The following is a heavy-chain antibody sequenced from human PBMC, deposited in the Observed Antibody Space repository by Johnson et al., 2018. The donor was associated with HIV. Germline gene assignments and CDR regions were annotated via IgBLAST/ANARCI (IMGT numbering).Heavy chain of an antibody. CDR3: AKGGITMAPDAFDI. J-gene: IGHJ3*02. CDR1: GFTFSSYG. Sequence: QMMLVESGGGVVQPGRSLRLSCAASGFTFSSYGMHWVRQAPGKGLEWVAVIWYDGSNNYYADSVKGRFTISRENSKKTLYLQMKSLRAEDTAVYSCAKGGITMAPDAFDIGGQGTMVTVSS. V-gene: IGHV3-33*06. CDR2: IWYDGSNN. D-gene: IGHD3-10*01.